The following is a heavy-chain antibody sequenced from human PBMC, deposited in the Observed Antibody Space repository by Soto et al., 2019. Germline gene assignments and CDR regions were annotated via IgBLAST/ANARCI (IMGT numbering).Heavy chain of an antibody. CDR2: FHNDKST. CDR3: ARDSTSWFLFDT. V-gene: IGHV4-59*01. D-gene: IGHD2-2*01. Sequence: SLTCSVSGDSSAAYYWNWIRQPPGKPLEWIGYFHNDKSTTYNPSLKSRASISVDSSKRQVSLKISSVTAADTAVYYCARDSTSWFLFDTWGQGVLVTVSS. J-gene: IGHJ4*02. CDR1: GDSSAAYY.